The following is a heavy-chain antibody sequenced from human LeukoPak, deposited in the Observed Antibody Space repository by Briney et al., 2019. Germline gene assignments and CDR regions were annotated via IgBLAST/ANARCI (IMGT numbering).Heavy chain of an antibody. CDR1: GFTFSTYA. Sequence: GGSLRLSCAASGFTFSTYAMSWVREAPGKGLEWVSAISGSGGSTYYADSVKGRFTISRDNSKNTLYLQMNSLRAEDTAVYYCAKASYGLIDYWGQGTLVTVSS. J-gene: IGHJ4*02. CDR3: AKASYGLIDY. V-gene: IGHV3-23*01. D-gene: IGHD3-10*01. CDR2: ISGSGGST.